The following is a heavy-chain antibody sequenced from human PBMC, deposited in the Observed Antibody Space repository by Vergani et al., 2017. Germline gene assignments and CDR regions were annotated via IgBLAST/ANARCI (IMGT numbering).Heavy chain of an antibody. CDR2: IKQDGSEK. CDR1: GFTFSNYW. J-gene: IGHJ4*02. CDR3: AKKPRVGASFFDY. V-gene: IGHV3-7*01. Sequence: EVQLVESGGGLVQPGGSLRLSCAASGFTFSNYWMSWVRQAPGKGLEWVANIKQDGSEKYFVDSVKGRFTISRDNAKNSLYLQVNGLRAEDTAVYYCAKKPRVGASFFDYWGQGTLVTASS. D-gene: IGHD1-26*01.